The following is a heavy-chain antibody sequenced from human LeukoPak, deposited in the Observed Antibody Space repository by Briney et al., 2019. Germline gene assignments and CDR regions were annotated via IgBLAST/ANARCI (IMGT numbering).Heavy chain of an antibody. CDR1: GYSISSGYY. J-gene: IGHJ4*02. CDR3: AGGWYYYDSGGYCLDY. D-gene: IGHD3-22*01. Sequence: PSETLSLTCTVSGYSISSGYYWGWIRQPPGKGLEWIGEINHSGSTNYNPSLKSRVTISVDTSKNQFSLKLSSVTAADTAVYYCAGGWYYYDSGGYCLDYWGQGTLVTVSS. CDR2: INHSGST. V-gene: IGHV4-38-2*02.